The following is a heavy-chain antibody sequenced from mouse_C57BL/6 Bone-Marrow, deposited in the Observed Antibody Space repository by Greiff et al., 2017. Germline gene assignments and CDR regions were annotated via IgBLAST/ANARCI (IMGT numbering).Heavy chain of an antibody. V-gene: IGHV5-4*01. J-gene: IGHJ3*01. CDR3: ARDVGLRRSFAY. CDR1: GFTFSSYA. D-gene: IGHD2-4*01. CDR2: ISDGGSYT. Sequence: EVQVVESGGGLVKPGGSLKLSCAASGFTFSSYAMSWVRQTPEKRLEWVATISDGGSYTYYPDNVKGRFTISRDNAKNNLYLQMSHLKSEDTAMYYCARDVGLRRSFAYWGQGTLVTVSA.